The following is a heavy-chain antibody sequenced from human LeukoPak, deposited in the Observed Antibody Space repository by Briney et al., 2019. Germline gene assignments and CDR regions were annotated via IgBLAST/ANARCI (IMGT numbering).Heavy chain of an antibody. CDR1: VGSFSGYY. D-gene: IGHD3-9*01. CDR2: INHSGST. V-gene: IGHV4-34*01. CDR3: AREADYDILTGSSWFDP. Sequence: PSETLSLTCAVYVGSFSGYYWSWIRQPPGKGLEWIGEINHSGSTNYNPSLKSRVTISVDTSKNQFSLKLSSVTAADTAVYYCAREADYDILTGSSWFDPWGQGTLVSVSS. J-gene: IGHJ5*02.